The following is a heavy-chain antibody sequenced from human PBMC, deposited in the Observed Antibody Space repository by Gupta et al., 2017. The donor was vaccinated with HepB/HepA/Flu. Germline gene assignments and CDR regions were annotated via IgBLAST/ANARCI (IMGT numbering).Heavy chain of an antibody. V-gene: IGHV3-30*18. CDR2: ISYDGSNK. CDR1: GFTFSSYG. D-gene: IGHD1-26*01. J-gene: IGHJ4*02. Sequence: QVQLVESGGGVVQPGRSLRLSCAASGFTFSSYGMHWVRQARGMGLEWVAVISYDGSNKYYADSVKGRFTISRDNSKNTLYLQMNSLRAEDTAVYYCAKWRPAYLIVGATRDYYFDYWGQGTLVTVSS. CDR3: AKWRPAYLIVGATRDYYFDY.